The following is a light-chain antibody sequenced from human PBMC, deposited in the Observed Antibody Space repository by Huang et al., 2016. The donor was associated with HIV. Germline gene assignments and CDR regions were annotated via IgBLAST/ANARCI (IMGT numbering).Light chain of an antibody. J-gene: IGKJ2*01. V-gene: IGKV3-20*01. Sequence: EIVLTQSPGTLSLSPGERATLSCRASQSVSSTFLAWYQQKPGQAPRLLIYGAYNRATGIPDRFSGSGSGTDFTLTISRLEPEDFAVYHCQQYDSSPMYTFGQGTKLEIK. CDR2: GAY. CDR1: QSVSSTF. CDR3: QQYDSSPMYT.